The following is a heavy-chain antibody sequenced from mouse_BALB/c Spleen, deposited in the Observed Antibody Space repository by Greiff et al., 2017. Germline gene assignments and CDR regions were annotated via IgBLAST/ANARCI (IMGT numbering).Heavy chain of an antibody. V-gene: IGHV1-67*01. CDR1: GYTFTDYA. Sequence: QVQLKQSGPELVRPGVSVKISCKGSGYTFTDYAMHWVKQSPAKSLEWVGVISTCAGNTNYNQRLKGKATMTVDKASSTAYMELTRLTSEDSAIYYCARSMSAYSPMDYWGQGTSVTVSS. CDR2: ISTCAGNT. CDR3: ARSMSAYSPMDY. J-gene: IGHJ4*01.